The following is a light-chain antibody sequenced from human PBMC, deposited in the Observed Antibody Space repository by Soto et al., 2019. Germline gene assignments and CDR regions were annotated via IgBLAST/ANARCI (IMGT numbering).Light chain of an antibody. CDR1: QDIGNF. Sequence: ILMTQSPSSLSAFVGDRVTITCRASQDIGNFLAWYQQKPGKVPKLLIYAASTLQSGVPSRFIGSGSGTDFTLTISSLQPEDVATYYSHKCKVAPFTFGGGTKVEIK. CDR3: HKCKVAPFT. J-gene: IGKJ4*01. CDR2: AAS. V-gene: IGKV1-27*01.